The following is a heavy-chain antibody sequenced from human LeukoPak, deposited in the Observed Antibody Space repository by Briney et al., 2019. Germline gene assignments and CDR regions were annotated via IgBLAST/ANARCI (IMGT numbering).Heavy chain of an antibody. CDR1: GFTFDDYA. D-gene: IGHD5-18*01. V-gene: IGHV3-9*01. CDR2: ISWNSGSI. J-gene: IGHJ4*02. CDR3: AKRGYSSGYSYYFDY. Sequence: GGSLRLSCAASGFTFDDYAMHWVRQAPGKGLEWVSGISWNSGSIGYADSVKGRFTISRDNSKNTLYLQMNSLRAEDTAIYYCAKRGYSSGYSYYFDYWGQGTLVTVSS.